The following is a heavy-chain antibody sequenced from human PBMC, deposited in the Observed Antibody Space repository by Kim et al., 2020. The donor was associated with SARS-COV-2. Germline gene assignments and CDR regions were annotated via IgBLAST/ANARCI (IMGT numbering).Heavy chain of an antibody. J-gene: IGHJ4*02. Sequence: SETLSLTCAVYGGSFSGYYWSWIRQPPGKGLEWIGEINHSGSTNYNPSLKSRVTISVDTSKNQFSLKLSSVTAADTAVYYCARGPSYLARVVVAANPFDYWGQGTLVTVSS. CDR2: INHSGST. CDR3: ARGPSYLARVVVAANPFDY. CDR1: GGSFSGYY. V-gene: IGHV4-34*01. D-gene: IGHD2-15*01.